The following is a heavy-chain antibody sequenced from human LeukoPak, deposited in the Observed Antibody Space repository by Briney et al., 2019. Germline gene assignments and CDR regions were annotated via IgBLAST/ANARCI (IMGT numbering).Heavy chain of an antibody. V-gene: IGHV3-53*05. J-gene: IGHJ4*02. Sequence: PGGSLRLSCAASGFTVSNNYMSWVRQAPGKGLEWVSVIYSGGTTYCADSVKGRFTISRDNSKDTLYLQMNSLRAADTAVYYCARDKGTSYLSSFDYWGQGTLVTVSS. D-gene: IGHD6-6*01. CDR2: IYSGGTT. CDR1: GFTVSNNY. CDR3: ARDKGTSYLSSFDY.